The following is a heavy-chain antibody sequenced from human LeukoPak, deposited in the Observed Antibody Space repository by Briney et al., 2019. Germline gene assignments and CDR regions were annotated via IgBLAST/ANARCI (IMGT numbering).Heavy chain of an antibody. CDR1: GGSVSSRDYY. J-gene: IGHJ4*02. Sequence: PSETLSLTCTVSGGSVSSRDYYWTWIRQSPGKGLEWVGLIYYSGTTYYSPSLKSRIAMSVDTSKNQFSLRLNSVTAADTAVYYCATIPEDRENYIDYWGQGTLATVSS. V-gene: IGHV4-30-4*01. CDR3: ATIPEDRENYIDY. D-gene: IGHD1-14*01. CDR2: IYYSGTT.